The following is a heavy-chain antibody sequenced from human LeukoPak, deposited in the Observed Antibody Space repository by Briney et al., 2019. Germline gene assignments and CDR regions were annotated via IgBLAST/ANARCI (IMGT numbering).Heavy chain of an antibody. J-gene: IGHJ4*02. D-gene: IGHD3-22*01. V-gene: IGHV5-51*01. CDR3: ARRLYYYDSSGYCFDY. CDR2: IYPGDSDT. CDR1: GYSFTSYW. Sequence: PGESLKISCKGSGYSFTSYWIGWVRQMPGKGLEWMGIIYPGDSDTRYSPSSQGQVTISADKSISTAYLQWSSLKASDTAMYYCARRLYYYDSSGYCFDYWGQGTLVTVSS.